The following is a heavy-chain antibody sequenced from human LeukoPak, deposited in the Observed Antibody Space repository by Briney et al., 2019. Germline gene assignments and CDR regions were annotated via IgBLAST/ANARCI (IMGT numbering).Heavy chain of an antibody. Sequence: PSENLSLTCTVSGGSISSYYWSWIRQPAGKVLEWIGRINTSGSTTYNPSLKSRVTMSLDTSKNQISLRLSSVTAADTAIYYCAGEKYMMQGYFDYWGQGTHVTVSS. V-gene: IGHV4-4*07. CDR3: AGEKYMMQGYFDY. CDR1: GGSISSYY. D-gene: IGHD3-16*01. CDR2: INTSGST. J-gene: IGHJ4*02.